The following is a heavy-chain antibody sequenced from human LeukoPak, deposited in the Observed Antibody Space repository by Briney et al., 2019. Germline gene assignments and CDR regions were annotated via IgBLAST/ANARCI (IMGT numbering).Heavy chain of an antibody. CDR3: AKFSGIAAAGLFDY. D-gene: IGHD6-13*01. CDR1: GFTFSSYE. V-gene: IGHV3-48*03. CDR2: ISSSGSTI. Sequence: GGSLRLSCAASGFTFSSYEMNWVRQAPGKGLEWVSYISSSGSTIYYADSVKGRFTTSRDNAKNSLYLQMNSLRAEDTAVYYCAKFSGIAAAGLFDYWGQGTLVTVSS. J-gene: IGHJ4*02.